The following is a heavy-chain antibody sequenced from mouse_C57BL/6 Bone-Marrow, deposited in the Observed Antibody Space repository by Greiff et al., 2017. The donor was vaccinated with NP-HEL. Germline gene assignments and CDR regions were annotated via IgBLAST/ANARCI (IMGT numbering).Heavy chain of an antibody. J-gene: IGHJ3*01. D-gene: IGHD1-1*01. CDR3: AMVTVVPRPEFAY. CDR2: IHPSDSDT. Sequence: QVQLQQPGAELVKPGASVKVSCKASGYTFTSYWMHWVKQRPGQGLEWIGRIHPSDSDTNYNQKFKGKATLTVDKSSSTAYMQLSSLTSEDSAVYYCAMVTVVPRPEFAYWGQGTLVTVSA. CDR1: GYTFTSYW. V-gene: IGHV1-74*01.